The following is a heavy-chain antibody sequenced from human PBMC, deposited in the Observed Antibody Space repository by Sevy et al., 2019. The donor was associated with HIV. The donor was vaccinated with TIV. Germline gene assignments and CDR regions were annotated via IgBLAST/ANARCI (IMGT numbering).Heavy chain of an antibody. V-gene: IGHV4-39*02. CDR1: GGSISSTNYY. Sequence: SETLSLTYSLSGGSISSTNYYWGWIRQPPGKGLEWIGSIYYSGSTYYNPSLKSRVTISVDTSKSHFSLKLSSVTAADTAVYYCARGVGAGTPAAWGQGTLVTVSS. J-gene: IGHJ5*02. D-gene: IGHD2-15*01. CDR3: ARGVGAGTPAA. CDR2: IYYSGST.